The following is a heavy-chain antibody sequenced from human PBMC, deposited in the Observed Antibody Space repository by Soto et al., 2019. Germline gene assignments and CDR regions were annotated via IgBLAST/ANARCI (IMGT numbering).Heavy chain of an antibody. CDR3: ARDRGEWLARDYYFDY. CDR2: ISAYNGNT. CDR1: GYTFTSYG. D-gene: IGHD6-19*01. V-gene: IGHV1-18*01. Sequence: GASVKVSCKASGYTFTSYGISWVRQAPGQRLEWMGWISAYNGNTNYAQKLQGRVTMTTDTSTSTAYMELRSLRSDDTAVYYCARDRGEWLARDYYFDYWGQGTLVTVSS. J-gene: IGHJ4*02.